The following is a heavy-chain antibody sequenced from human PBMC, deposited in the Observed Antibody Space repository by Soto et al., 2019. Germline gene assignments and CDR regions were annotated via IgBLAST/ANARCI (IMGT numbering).Heavy chain of an antibody. V-gene: IGHV4-59*01. Sequence: SETMCLTCRVSGGTISGYYWSWIRQTPGKGLEWIGYMYNTGSTIYNPSLKSRVTISVDTSKNQFSLKLNSVTAADTAVYYCARDLWGYCGADCYPLDVWGQGTTVTVSS. CDR3: ARDLWGYCGADCYPLDV. D-gene: IGHD2-21*02. J-gene: IGHJ6*02. CDR1: GGTISGYY. CDR2: MYNTGST.